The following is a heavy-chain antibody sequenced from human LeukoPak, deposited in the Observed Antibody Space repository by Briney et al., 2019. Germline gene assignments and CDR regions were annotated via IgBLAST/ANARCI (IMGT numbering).Heavy chain of an antibody. CDR2: ISSSSSYI. CDR3: ARDDLLHRNWFDP. J-gene: IGHJ5*02. D-gene: IGHD3-22*01. V-gene: IGHV3-21*04. CDR1: GFTFSSYS. Sequence: GGSLRLPCAASGFTFSSYSMNWVRQAPGKGLEWVSSISSSSSYIYYADSVKGRFTISRDNSKNSLYLQMNSLRVEDTAFYYCARDDLLHRNWFDPWGQGTLVTVSS.